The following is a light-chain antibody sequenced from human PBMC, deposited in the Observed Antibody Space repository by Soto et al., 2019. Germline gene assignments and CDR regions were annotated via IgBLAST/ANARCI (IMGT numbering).Light chain of an antibody. Sequence: EIVLTQSPGTLSLSPGERATLSCRASQSVTGSYLAWYQQKPGQAPRLLIYGASRRATGIPARFSGSGSGKNFTLTISSLELEDFAVYYCQQRRSWQVTFGQGTRLEIK. V-gene: IGKV3D-20*02. CDR2: GAS. CDR3: QQRRSWQVT. J-gene: IGKJ5*01. CDR1: QSVTGSY.